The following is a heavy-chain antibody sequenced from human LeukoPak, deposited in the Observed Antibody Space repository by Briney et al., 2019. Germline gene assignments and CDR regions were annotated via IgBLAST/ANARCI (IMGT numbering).Heavy chain of an antibody. CDR1: GFTFSSYA. Sequence: GGSLGLSCAGSGFTFSSYAMTWVRQAPGKGLEWVANIKEDGTEGYYVDSVKGRFTISRDNARNSLYLQMNSLKAEDTAIYYCARGGFWGQGTLVTVSS. D-gene: IGHD3-10*01. CDR2: IKEDGTEG. V-gene: IGHV3-7*04. CDR3: ARGGF. J-gene: IGHJ4*02.